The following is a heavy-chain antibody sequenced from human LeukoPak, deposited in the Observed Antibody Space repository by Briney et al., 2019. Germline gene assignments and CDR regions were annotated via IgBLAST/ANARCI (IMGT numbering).Heavy chain of an antibody. D-gene: IGHD3-10*01. Sequence: ASVKVSCKASGYTFTGYYMHWARQAPGQGLEWMGWINPNSGGTNYAQKFQGRVTMTRDTSISTAYMELSRLRSDDTAVYYCARDYYGSGSYPTLNWFDPWGQGTLVTVSS. CDR1: GYTFTGYY. CDR2: INPNSGGT. J-gene: IGHJ5*02. V-gene: IGHV1-2*02. CDR3: ARDYYGSGSYPTLNWFDP.